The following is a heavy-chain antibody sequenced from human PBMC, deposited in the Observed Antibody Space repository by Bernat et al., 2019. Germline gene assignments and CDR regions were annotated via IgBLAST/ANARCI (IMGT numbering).Heavy chain of an antibody. CDR2: IWYDGSNK. D-gene: IGHD6-19*01. J-gene: IGHJ4*02. Sequence: QVQLVESGGGVVQPGRSLRLSCAASGFTFSSYGMHWVRQAPGKRLEWVAVIWYDGSNKYYADSVKGLFTISRDNSTTTLYLQMHSRRAEDTAVYYCARVPQAGPFDYWGQGTLVTVSS. CDR1: GFTFSSYG. CDR3: ARVPQAGPFDY. V-gene: IGHV3-33*01.